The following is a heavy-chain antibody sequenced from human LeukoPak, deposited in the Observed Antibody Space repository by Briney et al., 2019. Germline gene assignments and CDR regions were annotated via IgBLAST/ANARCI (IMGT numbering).Heavy chain of an antibody. CDR1: GFTFSSYA. D-gene: IGHD6-13*01. Sequence: PGGSLRLSCAASGFTFSSYAMGWARQAPGKGLEWVSAISGSGSSTYSADSVKGRFTISRDNSKNTLYLQMNSLRGEDTAVYYCAKAVAAGGYHFYGMDAWGQGTTVTVSS. V-gene: IGHV3-23*01. CDR3: AKAVAAGGYHFYGMDA. CDR2: ISGSGSST. J-gene: IGHJ6*02.